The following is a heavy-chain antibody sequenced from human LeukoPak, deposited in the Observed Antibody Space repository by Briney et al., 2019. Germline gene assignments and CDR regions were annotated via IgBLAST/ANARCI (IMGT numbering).Heavy chain of an antibody. Sequence: SETLSLTCTVSGDSISSYYWSWIRQPAGKGLEWIGRIYTSGSTNYSPSLQSRVTMSVDTSKNQFSLKLSSVTAADTAVYYSARDKRSGYSNYYFDYWGQGTLVTVSS. D-gene: IGHD4-11*01. CDR3: ARDKRSGYSNYYFDY. J-gene: IGHJ4*02. CDR1: GDSISSYY. V-gene: IGHV4-4*07. CDR2: IYTSGST.